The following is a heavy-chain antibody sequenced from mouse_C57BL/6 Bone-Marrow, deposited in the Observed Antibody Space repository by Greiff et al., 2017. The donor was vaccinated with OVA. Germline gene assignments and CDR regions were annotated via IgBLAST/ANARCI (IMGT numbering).Heavy chain of an antibody. CDR3: TWYGSSSD. D-gene: IGHD1-1*01. V-gene: IGHV1-5*01. CDR1: GYTFTSYW. Sequence: EVMLVESGTVLARPGASVKMSCKTSGYTFTSYWMNWVKQRPEQGREWIGAIYPGNSETSYKQKLKGKAKLTAVTSASTAYMELSSLTTEDSAVYYCTWYGSSSDWGQGTLVTVSA. CDR2: IYPGNSET. J-gene: IGHJ3*01.